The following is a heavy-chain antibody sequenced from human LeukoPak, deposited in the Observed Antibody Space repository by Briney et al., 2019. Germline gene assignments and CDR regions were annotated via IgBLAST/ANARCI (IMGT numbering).Heavy chain of an antibody. V-gene: IGHV3-30*04. CDR3: ARDSFGYSSSWAFDY. CDR1: GFTFSSYA. CDR2: ISYDGSNK. J-gene: IGHJ4*02. Sequence: PGGFLRLSCAASGFTFSSYAMHWVRQAPGKGLEWVAVISYDGSNKYYADSVKGRFTISRDNSKNTLYLQMNSLRAEDTAVYYCARDSFGYSSSWAFDYWGQGTLVTVSS. D-gene: IGHD6-13*01.